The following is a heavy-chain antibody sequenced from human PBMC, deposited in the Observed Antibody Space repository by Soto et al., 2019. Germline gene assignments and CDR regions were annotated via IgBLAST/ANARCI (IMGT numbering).Heavy chain of an antibody. CDR3: ARDGPYYYGIGV. J-gene: IGHJ6*02. V-gene: IGHV4-30-4*01. Sequence: PSGTPSLTCSPSGGSITNPHYYKNWIRQSPGKGLEWIGSIDYSGSTYYNPSLKSRVIISAVTSKNLFSLKLRSVTAADTALYFCARDGPYYYGIGVCRQ. D-gene: IGHD3-10*01. CDR2: IDYSGST. CDR1: GGSITNPHYY.